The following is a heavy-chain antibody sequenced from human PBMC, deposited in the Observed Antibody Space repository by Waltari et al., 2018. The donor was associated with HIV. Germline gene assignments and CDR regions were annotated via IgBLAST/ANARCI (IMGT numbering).Heavy chain of an antibody. CDR2: ISFDGSNK. Sequence: HVQLVESGGGVVQPGRSLRLSCAASGFTFSSSAMHWVRQAPGKGLEWVAIISFDGSNKHYADSVKGRFTISRDNSENKVYLQMNSLRPDDTAVYYCARVGHYHEIDYWGQGTLVTVSS. D-gene: IGHD1-26*01. J-gene: IGHJ4*02. V-gene: IGHV3-30*04. CDR3: ARVGHYHEIDY. CDR1: GFTFSSSA.